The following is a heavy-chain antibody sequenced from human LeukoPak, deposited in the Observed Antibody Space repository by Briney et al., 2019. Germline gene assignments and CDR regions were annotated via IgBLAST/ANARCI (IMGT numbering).Heavy chain of an antibody. Sequence: GGSLRLSCAGSGLTFINYRMTWVRQVPGKGLEWVANINRDGSGKYYLPSVRGRFTISKDDAKDSLYLQMDSLRPEDTAIYYCARVEYSGNGNLYWGQGTLVTVSS. CDR1: GLTFINYR. CDR3: ARVEYSGNGNLY. V-gene: IGHV3-7*03. D-gene: IGHD1-26*01. J-gene: IGHJ4*02. CDR2: INRDGSGK.